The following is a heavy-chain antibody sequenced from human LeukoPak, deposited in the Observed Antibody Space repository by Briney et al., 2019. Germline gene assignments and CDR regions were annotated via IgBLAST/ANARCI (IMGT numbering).Heavy chain of an antibody. CDR1: GGSFSIYY. CDR2: IYYSGST. Sequence: PSETLSLTCTVSGGSFSIYYWSWIRQPPGKGLEWIGYIYYSGSTNYNPSLKSRVTISVDTSKNQFSLKLSSVTAADTAVYYCARERGRSYGSVPYYYYYMDVWGKGTTVTVSS. J-gene: IGHJ6*03. V-gene: IGHV4-59*01. D-gene: IGHD5-18*01. CDR3: ARERGRSYGSVPYYYYYMDV.